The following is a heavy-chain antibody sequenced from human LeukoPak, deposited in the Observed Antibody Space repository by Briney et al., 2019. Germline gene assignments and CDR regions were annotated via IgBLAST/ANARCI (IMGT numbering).Heavy chain of an antibody. J-gene: IGHJ5*02. CDR2: IYYSGST. D-gene: IGHD2-2*01. Sequence: SETLSLTCTVSGGSISIGGYYWSWIRQHPGKGLEWIGYIYYSGSTYYNPSLKSRVTISVDTSKNQFSLKLSSVTAADTAVYYCARDTRYCSSTSCPNWFDPWGQGTLVTVSS. V-gene: IGHV4-31*03. CDR3: ARDTRYCSSTSCPNWFDP. CDR1: GGSISIGGYY.